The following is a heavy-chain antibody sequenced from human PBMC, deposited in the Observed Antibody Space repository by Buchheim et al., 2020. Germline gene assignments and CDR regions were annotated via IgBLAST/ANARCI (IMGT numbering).Heavy chain of an antibody. CDR2: IHSSGNT. V-gene: IGHV4-39*01. J-gene: IGHJ5*01. CDR1: GASITSTDYY. Sequence: QVQLQESGPGLAKPSETLSLTCSVSGASITSTDYYWGWIRQPPGKGLEWIGSIHSSGNTYYSPSPKSRVTISVDTSKNQFSLNLNSVTVTDTAVYFCASAPVVGTWLDSWGQGTL. CDR3: ASAPVVGTWLDS.